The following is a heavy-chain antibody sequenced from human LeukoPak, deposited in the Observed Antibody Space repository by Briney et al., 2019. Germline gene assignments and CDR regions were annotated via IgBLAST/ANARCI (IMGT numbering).Heavy chain of an antibody. Sequence: ASVKVSFNSSVYTFSIYYKYWGRQAPGQGLEWMGIINPSGGSTSYAQKFQGRVTMTRDTSTSTVYMELSSLRSEDTAVYYCARGNGEVGASNYFYSLLLWGQRTTVTVSS. CDR2: INPSGGST. V-gene: IGHV1-46*01. CDR1: VYTFSIYY. CDR3: ARGNGEVGASNYFYSLLL. J-gene: IGHJ6*01. D-gene: IGHD2-15*01.